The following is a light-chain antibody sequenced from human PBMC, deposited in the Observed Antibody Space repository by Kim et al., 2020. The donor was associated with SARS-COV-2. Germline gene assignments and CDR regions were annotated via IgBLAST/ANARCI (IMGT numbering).Light chain of an antibody. CDR1: QSVTSNY. CDR2: GAS. V-gene: IGKV3-20*01. CDR3: QQYGRSPST. Sequence: DIVLTQSPGTLSLSPGERGTLSCRASQSVTSNYLAWYQQKLGQAPRLLIYGASSRATGIPDRFSGSGSGTDFTLTISRLEPEDFAVYYCQQYGRSPSTFGQGTRLEIK. J-gene: IGKJ5*01.